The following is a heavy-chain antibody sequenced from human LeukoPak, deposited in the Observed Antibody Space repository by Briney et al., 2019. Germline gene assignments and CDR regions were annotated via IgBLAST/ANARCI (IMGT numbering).Heavy chain of an antibody. V-gene: IGHV4-4*07. CDR3: ARVPTYDFWSGTKWYDAFDI. Sequence: SETLSLTCTVSGGSISSYYWSWIRQPAGKGLEWIGRIYTSGSTNYNPSLKSRVTMSVDTSKNQFSLKLSSVTAADTAVYYCARVPTYDFWSGTKWYDAFDIWGQGTMVTVSS. D-gene: IGHD3-3*01. CDR2: IYTSGST. J-gene: IGHJ3*02. CDR1: GGSISSYY.